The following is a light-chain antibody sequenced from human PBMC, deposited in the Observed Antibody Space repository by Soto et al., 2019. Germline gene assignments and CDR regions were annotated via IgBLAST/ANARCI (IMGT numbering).Light chain of an antibody. CDR2: DAS. CDR1: QSVGGH. Sequence: EIVLIQSPATLFLSPGERATLSCRASQSVGGHLAWYQQKPGQAPRLLIYDASDRATGIPARFSGSGSETDFTLTISSLEPDDFAVYYCQQRNNWPPSITFGQGTRLEIK. V-gene: IGKV3-11*01. J-gene: IGKJ5*01. CDR3: QQRNNWPPSIT.